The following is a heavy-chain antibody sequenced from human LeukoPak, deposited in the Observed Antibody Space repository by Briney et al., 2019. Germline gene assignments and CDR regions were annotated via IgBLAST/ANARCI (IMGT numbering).Heavy chain of an antibody. V-gene: IGHV4-39*01. CDR2: IYYTGST. CDR1: GDSIISSRYY. Sequence: PSETLSLTCTVSGDSIISSRYYWGWIRQPSGKGLEWIGSIYYTGSTYYNPSLKSRVTISGDTSKNQFSLRLSSVTAADTAVYSCARHKDAAMVTTFDFWGQGTLVTVSS. CDR3: ARHKDAAMVTTFDF. J-gene: IGHJ4*02. D-gene: IGHD5-18*01.